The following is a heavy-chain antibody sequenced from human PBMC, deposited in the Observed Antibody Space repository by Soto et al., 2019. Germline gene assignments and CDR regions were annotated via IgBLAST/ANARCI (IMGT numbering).Heavy chain of an antibody. J-gene: IGHJ6*02. V-gene: IGHV3-23*01. CDR1: GFTFSSYA. CDR2: ISSSGGST. CDR3: AKGRSYYYYYGVDV. Sequence: PGGSLRLSCAASGFTFSSYAMSWVRQAPGKGLGWVSAISSSGGSTFYADSVKGRFTISRDNSRNTLYLQMNSLRAEDTALYYCAKGRSYYYYYGVDVWGQGTTVTVSS.